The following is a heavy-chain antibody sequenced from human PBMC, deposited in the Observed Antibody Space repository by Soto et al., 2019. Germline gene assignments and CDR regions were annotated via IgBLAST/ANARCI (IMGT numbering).Heavy chain of an antibody. CDR1: GYTFTSYG. V-gene: IGHV1-18*04. J-gene: IGHJ6*02. CDR3: ASFPAHKVRGFLEWKYYYGMDV. CDR2: ISAYNGNT. D-gene: IGHD3-3*01. Sequence: ASVKVSCKASGYTFTSYGISWVRQAPGQGLEWMGWISAYNGNTNYAQKLQGRVTMTTDTSTSTAYMELRSLGSDDTAVYYCASFPAHKVRGFLEWKYYYGMDVWGQGTTVTVSS.